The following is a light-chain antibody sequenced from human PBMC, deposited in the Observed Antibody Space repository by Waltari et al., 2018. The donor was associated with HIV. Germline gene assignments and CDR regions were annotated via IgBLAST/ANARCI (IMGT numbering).Light chain of an antibody. CDR2: KAS. CDR3: QQYHRYSVT. CDR1: QNISSW. J-gene: IGKJ4*01. Sequence: DIQLTQSPSTLSASVGDRLTITCRASQNISSWLVWYQQKPGKVPKLLISKASILESGVPSRFSDSGSGTEFTLTISSLQPDDFATYYCQQYHRYSVTFGGGTKVEIK. V-gene: IGKV1-5*03.